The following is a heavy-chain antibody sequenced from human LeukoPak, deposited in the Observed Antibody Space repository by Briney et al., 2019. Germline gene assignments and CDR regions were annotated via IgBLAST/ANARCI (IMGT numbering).Heavy chain of an antibody. CDR1: GFIISSTW. D-gene: IGHD3-10*01. CDR3: GRARRLGGNTMIPGVKDRGWFDP. Sequence: PGGSLRLSCAASGFIISSTWLDWVRRAPGKGLEWVAMIKGDGSQEYYGDSVKGRFTISRDNSKNTLYLESHSLRTEDTAVYYWGRARRLGGNTMIPGVKDRGWFDPWGQGTLVTVSS. J-gene: IGHJ5*02. V-gene: IGHV3-7*01. CDR2: IKGDGSQE.